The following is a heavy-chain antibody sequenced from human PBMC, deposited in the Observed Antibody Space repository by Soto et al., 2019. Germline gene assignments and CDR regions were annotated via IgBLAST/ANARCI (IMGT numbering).Heavy chain of an antibody. D-gene: IGHD4-17*01. V-gene: IGHV3-33*01. CDR2: IWYDGSNK. J-gene: IGHJ6*02. CDR3: ASFRLRFYYYGMDV. CDR1: GFTFSSYG. Sequence: PGGSLRLSCAASGFTFSSYGMHWVRQAPGKGLEWVAVIWYDGSNKYYADSVKGRFTISRDNSKNTLYLQMNSLRAEDTAVYYCASFRLRFYYYGMDVWGQGTTITVSS.